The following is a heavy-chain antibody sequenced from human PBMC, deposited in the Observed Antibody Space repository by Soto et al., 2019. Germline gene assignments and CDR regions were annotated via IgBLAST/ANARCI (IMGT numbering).Heavy chain of an antibody. V-gene: IGHV5-51*01. D-gene: IGHD2-21*02. Sequence: GESLKISCKGSGYSFTSYWIGWVRQMPGKGLEWMGIIYPGDSDTRYSPSFQGQVTISADKSISTAYLQWSSLKASDTAMYYCARSRVVVTAIPYYFDYWGQGTLVTVSS. J-gene: IGHJ4*02. CDR1: GYSFTSYW. CDR2: IYPGDSDT. CDR3: ARSRVVVTAIPYYFDY.